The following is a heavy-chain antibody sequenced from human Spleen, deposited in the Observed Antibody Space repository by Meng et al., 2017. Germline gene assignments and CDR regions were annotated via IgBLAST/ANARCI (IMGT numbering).Heavy chain of an antibody. CDR3: ARGRGGMDV. J-gene: IGHJ6*02. V-gene: IGHV4-34*01. CDR2: INHSGST. Sequence: GSLRLSCAVYGGSFRGYYWSWIRQPPGKGLEWIGEINHSGSTNYTPSLKSRVTISVDTSKNQFSLKLSSVTAADTAVYYCARGRGGMDVWGQGTTVTVSS. CDR1: GGSFRGYY. D-gene: IGHD3-10*01.